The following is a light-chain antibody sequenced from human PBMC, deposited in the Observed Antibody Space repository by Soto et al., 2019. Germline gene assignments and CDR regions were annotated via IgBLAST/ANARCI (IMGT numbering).Light chain of an antibody. J-gene: IGLJ1*01. CDR3: SSYAGSSNV. CDR2: EVN. CDR1: SSDVGGYNY. Sequence: QSVLTQPPSASGSPGQSVAISCTGTSSDVGGYNYVSWYQQHPGKAPKLMIYEVNKRPSGVSDRFSGSKSGNTASLTVSGLQAEDEADYYCSSYAGSSNVFGTGTKVTGL. V-gene: IGLV2-8*01.